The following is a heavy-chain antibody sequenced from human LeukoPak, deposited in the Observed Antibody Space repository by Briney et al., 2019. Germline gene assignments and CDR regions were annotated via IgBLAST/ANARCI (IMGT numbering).Heavy chain of an antibody. V-gene: IGHV6-1*01. J-gene: IGHJ1*01. CDR3: AREAATGWVED. CDR1: GDSVSSNSAV. D-gene: IGHD1-1*01. CDR2: TYYRSKWYN. Sequence: SQTLSLTCVISGDSVSSNSAVWHWIRQSPSRVLEWQGRTYYRSKWYNDYAVSVKSRVTINPDTSKDQFCLQLSSLTPEDTAMYYCAREAATGWVEDWGQGTLDSVPT.